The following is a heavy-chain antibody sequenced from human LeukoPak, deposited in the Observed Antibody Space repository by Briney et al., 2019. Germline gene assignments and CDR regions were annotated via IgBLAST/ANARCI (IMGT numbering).Heavy chain of an antibody. CDR2: IYSGGST. CDR1: GFTVSSNY. J-gene: IGHJ4*02. D-gene: IGHD3-22*01. CDR3: ARVWYYDSSGYLDY. Sequence: TGGSLRLSCAASGFTVSSNYMSWVRQAPGKGLEWVSVIYSGGSTYYADSVKGRFTISRDNSKNTLYLQMNSLRAEDTAMYYCARVWYYDSSGYLDYWGQGTLVTVSS. V-gene: IGHV3-53*01.